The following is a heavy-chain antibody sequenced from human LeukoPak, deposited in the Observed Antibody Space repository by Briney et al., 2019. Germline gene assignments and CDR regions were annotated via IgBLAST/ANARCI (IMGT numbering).Heavy chain of an antibody. Sequence: KPSETLSLTCTVSGGSITSTNYWSWVRQPPGQGLEWIGEISLSGYTGFNPSLNGRVTMSLDKSSNKLYLHLTSVTAADTATYFCSRESGPFCPFGYWGQGTLVIVSS. V-gene: IGHV4-4*02. D-gene: IGHD1-26*01. CDR3: SRESGPFCPFGY. J-gene: IGHJ4*02. CDR2: ISLSGYT. CDR1: GGSITSTNY.